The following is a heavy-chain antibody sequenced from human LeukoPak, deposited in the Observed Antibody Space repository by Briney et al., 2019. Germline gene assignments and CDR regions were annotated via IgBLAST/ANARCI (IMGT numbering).Heavy chain of an antibody. V-gene: IGHV3-74*01. Sequence: GEPLRLSCAGSGFSFSSHWLHWVRPVPGKGLEWVALINGDGITINYADSVKRRFTISRDNAKNTVYLQMNSLRVEDTAVFYCARGSSPFYWGRGTPVTVSS. D-gene: IGHD3-10*01. J-gene: IGHJ4*02. CDR1: GFSFSSHW. CDR3: ARGSSPFY. CDR2: INGDGITI.